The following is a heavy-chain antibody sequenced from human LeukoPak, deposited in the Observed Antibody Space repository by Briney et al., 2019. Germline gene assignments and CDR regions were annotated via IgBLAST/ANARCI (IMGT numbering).Heavy chain of an antibody. CDR2: VTNTGNTT. CDR3: ARHRNFGANFAIDY. D-gene: IGHD4/OR15-4a*01. CDR1: AFTFSAFA. J-gene: IGHJ4*02. Sequence: GGSLRLSCAASAFTFSAFAMSWVRQAPGKGLERVSGVTNTGNTTYYADSGKGRFTISKDNSKSTLHLQLNSLRAEDTAIYFCARHRNFGANFAIDYWGQGTLVTVSS. V-gene: IGHV3-23*01.